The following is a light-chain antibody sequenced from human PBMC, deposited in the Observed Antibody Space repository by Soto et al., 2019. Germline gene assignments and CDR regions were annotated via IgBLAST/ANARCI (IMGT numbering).Light chain of an antibody. Sequence: IVLTQSPGTLSLSPGERATLSCRASQSVSSNLAWYQQKPGQAPRLLIYGASTRATGIPARFSGSGSGTEFTLTISSLQSEDFAVYYCQQYNNWPPLITFGQGTRLEI. CDR3: QQYNNWPPLIT. V-gene: IGKV3-15*01. CDR1: QSVSSN. J-gene: IGKJ5*01. CDR2: GAS.